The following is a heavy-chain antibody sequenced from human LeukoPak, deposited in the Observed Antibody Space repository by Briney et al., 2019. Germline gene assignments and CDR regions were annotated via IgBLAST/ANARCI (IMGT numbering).Heavy chain of an antibody. D-gene: IGHD3-9*01. V-gene: IGHV1-69*05. Sequence: PRASVKVSCKASGGTFSSYAISWVRQAPGQGLEWMGGIIPIFGTANYAQKFQGRVTITTDESTSTAYMELNSLRSEDTAVYYCARDGYDILTGLGAFDIWGQGTMVTVSS. CDR1: GGTFSSYA. CDR3: ARDGYDILTGLGAFDI. CDR2: IIPIFGTA. J-gene: IGHJ3*02.